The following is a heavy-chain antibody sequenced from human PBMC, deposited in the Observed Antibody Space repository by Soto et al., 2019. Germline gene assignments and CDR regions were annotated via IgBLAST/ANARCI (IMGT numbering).Heavy chain of an antibody. J-gene: IGHJ6*02. V-gene: IGHV3-74*01. CDR2: IKYDGTNT. Sequence: EVQLVESGGGLVQPGGSLRLSCAASGFTFSSYWMHWVRQAPGKGLVWVSRIKYDGTNTDHADSVKGRFTISRDNAKXXXXXXXXXXXXXXXXXXXXXXXXPNYYAVDVWGQGTTVNVSS. CDR1: GFTFSSYW. CDR3: XXXXPNYYAVDV.